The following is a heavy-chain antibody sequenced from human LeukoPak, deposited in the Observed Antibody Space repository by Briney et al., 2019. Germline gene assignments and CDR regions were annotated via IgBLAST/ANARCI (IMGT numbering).Heavy chain of an antibody. CDR2: ISAYNGNT. CDR3: ARTISSSWYGGSWFGP. Sequence: ASVKVSCKASGYTFTSYGISWVRQAPGQGLEWMGWISAYNGNTNYAQKLQGRVTMTTDTSTSTAYMELRSLRSDDTAVYYCARTISSSWYGGSWFGPWGQGTPVTVSS. J-gene: IGHJ5*02. D-gene: IGHD6-13*01. CDR1: GYTFTSYG. V-gene: IGHV1-18*01.